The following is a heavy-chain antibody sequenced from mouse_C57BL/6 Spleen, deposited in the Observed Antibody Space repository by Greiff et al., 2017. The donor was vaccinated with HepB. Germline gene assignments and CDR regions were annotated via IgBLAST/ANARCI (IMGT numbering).Heavy chain of an antibody. Sequence: QVQLKQPGTELVKPGASVKLSCKASGYTFTSYWMHWVKQRPGQGLEWIGNINPSNGGTNYNEKFKSKATLTVDKSSSTAYMQLSSLTSEDSAVYYCARMGLLRYPFDYWGQGTTLTVSS. CDR3: ARMGLLRYPFDY. J-gene: IGHJ2*01. CDR2: INPSNGGT. D-gene: IGHD1-1*01. V-gene: IGHV1-53*01. CDR1: GYTFTSYW.